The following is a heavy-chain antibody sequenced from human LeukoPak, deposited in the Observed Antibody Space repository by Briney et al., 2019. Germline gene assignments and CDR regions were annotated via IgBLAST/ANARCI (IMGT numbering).Heavy chain of an antibody. CDR3: SKDRGGTPGDYFDY. D-gene: IGHD3-10*01. Sequence: HPGGSLRLSCAGSGFTFRSYAMSWVRQSPGKGLEWVSAIGGSGGTTYYADSVKGRFTISRDNSKNTLYLQMNSLRAEDTALYYCSKDRGGTPGDYFDYWGQGTLVTVSS. CDR1: GFTFRSYA. V-gene: IGHV3-23*01. J-gene: IGHJ4*02. CDR2: IGGSGGTT.